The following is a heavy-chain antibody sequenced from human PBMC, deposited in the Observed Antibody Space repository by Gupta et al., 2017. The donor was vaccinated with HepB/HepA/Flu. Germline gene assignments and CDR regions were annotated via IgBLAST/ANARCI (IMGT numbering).Heavy chain of an antibody. CDR3: AGNYSNSAVDV. Sequence: QVHLVQSGGDVVQPERSLRLASAASGVIFKNFAMHWVRQAPGRGLEWVAVISTDGSNTYYGDSAKGRFTISRDNSHSTLYLQMNSLTIDDSALYFCAGNYSNSAVDVWGQGTTVTVSS. V-gene: IGHV3-30*03. D-gene: IGHD3-10*01. J-gene: IGHJ6*02. CDR2: ISTDGSNT. CDR1: GVIFKNFA.